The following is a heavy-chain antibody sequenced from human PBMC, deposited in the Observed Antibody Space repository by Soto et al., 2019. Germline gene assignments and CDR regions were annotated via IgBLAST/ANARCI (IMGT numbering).Heavy chain of an antibody. Sequence: GGSLRLSCAASGFTFSSYGMHWVRQAPGKGLEWVAVFFFDGSNKYYADSVKGRFTISRDNSKNTLYLQMNSLRAEDTVVYYCARALREPLRYFDWLGFGDCGMDVWGQGTTVTVSS. CDR3: ARALREPLRYFDWLGFGDCGMDV. CDR2: FFFDGSNK. CDR1: GFTFSSYG. D-gene: IGHD3-9*01. V-gene: IGHV3-33*01. J-gene: IGHJ6*02.